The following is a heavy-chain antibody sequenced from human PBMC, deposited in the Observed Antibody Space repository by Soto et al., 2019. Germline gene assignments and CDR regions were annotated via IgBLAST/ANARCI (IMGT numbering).Heavy chain of an antibody. Sequence: GSRRLSCRASGLHFRSYGMSWVRQAPGKGLEWVSGITAGGGNTYYTDSVKGRFTISRDNSKNTLYLQMSGLRVEDTAVFHCARRLINAKDVWGNGTPVNVS. CDR3: ARRLINAKDV. D-gene: IGHD3-16*01. CDR2: ITAGGGNT. V-gene: IGHV3-23*01. J-gene: IGHJ6*03. CDR1: GLHFRSYG.